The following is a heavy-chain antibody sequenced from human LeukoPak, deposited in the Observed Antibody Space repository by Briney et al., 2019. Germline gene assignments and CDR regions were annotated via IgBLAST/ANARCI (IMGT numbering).Heavy chain of an antibody. Sequence: GEPLKISCKGSGYTFTTYWIGWVRQLPGKGLEWMGIIYPGDSNTRYSPSFQGQVTISADKSISTAYLQWSSLKASDTAMYYCARHVVPYCSSTSCDTSWFDPWGQGTLVTVSS. CDR1: GYTFTTYW. CDR3: ARHVVPYCSSTSCDTSWFDP. D-gene: IGHD2-2*02. J-gene: IGHJ5*02. V-gene: IGHV5-51*01. CDR2: IYPGDSNT.